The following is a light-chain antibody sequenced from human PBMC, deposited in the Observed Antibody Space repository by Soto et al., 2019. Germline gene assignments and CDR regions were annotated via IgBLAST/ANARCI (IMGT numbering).Light chain of an antibody. CDR1: SSNIGSNT. Sequence: QPVLTQPPSASVTPGQSVTLSCSGSSSNIGSNTVNWYQQLPGTAPKLLIYSNNQRPSGVPDRFSGSKSGTSASLAISGLQSEDEADYYCAAWDDSLNGVVFCGGTKVTVL. CDR2: SNN. CDR3: AAWDDSLNGVV. V-gene: IGLV1-44*01. J-gene: IGLJ2*01.